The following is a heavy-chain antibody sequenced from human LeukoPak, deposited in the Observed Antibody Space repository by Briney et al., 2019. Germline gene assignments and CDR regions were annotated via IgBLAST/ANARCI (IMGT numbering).Heavy chain of an antibody. CDR2: VSYDGINK. CDR1: GITFSSYG. V-gene: IGHV3-30*18. CDR3: AKSREGVPTRCLDY. Sequence: GGSLRLSCAASGITFSSYGMNWVRQAPGKGLEWVAIVSYDGINKYYADSVKGRFTISRDNSNNTLYLQMNTLRAEDTAVYYCAKSREGVPTRCLDYWGQGTLVTVSS. J-gene: IGHJ4*02. D-gene: IGHD5-24*01.